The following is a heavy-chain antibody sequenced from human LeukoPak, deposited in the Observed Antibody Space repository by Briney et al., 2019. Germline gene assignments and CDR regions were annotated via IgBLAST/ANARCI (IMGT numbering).Heavy chain of an antibody. CDR1: GYTFTDYY. D-gene: IGHD2-8*02. CDR2: LKPNSGGT. J-gene: IGHJ4*02. Sequence: ASVKVSCKASGYTFTDYYVHWVRQTPGQGLEWMGWLKPNSGGTDYGQKFQGRDTMTRNTSITTAYLEMSSLSSDDTAVYYCARYYCTVGAVTCYSDYWGQGTLVTVSS. CDR3: ARYYCTVGAVTCYSDY. V-gene: IGHV1-2*02.